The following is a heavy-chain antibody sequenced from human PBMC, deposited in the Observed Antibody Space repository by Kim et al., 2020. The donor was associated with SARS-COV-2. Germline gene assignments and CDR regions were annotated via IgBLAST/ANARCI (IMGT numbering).Heavy chain of an antibody. D-gene: IGHD6-19*01. Sequence: GGSLRLSCAASGFTFSSYAMHWVRQAPGKGLEWVAVISYDGSNKYYADSVKGRFTISRDNSKNTLYLQMNSLRAEDTAVYYCARDLLAVAYVFDYWGQGT. CDR3: ARDLLAVAYVFDY. J-gene: IGHJ4*02. V-gene: IGHV3-30*04. CDR2: ISYDGSNK. CDR1: GFTFSSYA.